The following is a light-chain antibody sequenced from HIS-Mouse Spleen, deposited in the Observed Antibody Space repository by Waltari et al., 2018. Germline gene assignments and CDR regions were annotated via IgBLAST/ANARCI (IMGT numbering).Light chain of an antibody. J-gene: IGLJ2*01. V-gene: IGLV2-8*01. CDR1: SSAVGVYNY. Sequence: QSALTQPPSASGSPGQSVTISCTGTSSAVGVYNYVPWYQQHPGKAPKLMIYEVSKRPSGVPDRFSGSKSGNTASLTVSGLQAEDEADYYCSSYAGSNNLVFGGGTKLTVL. CDR2: EVS. CDR3: SSYAGSNNLV.